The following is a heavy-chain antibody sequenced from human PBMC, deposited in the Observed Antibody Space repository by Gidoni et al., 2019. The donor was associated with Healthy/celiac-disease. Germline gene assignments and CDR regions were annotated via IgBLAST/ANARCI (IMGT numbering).Heavy chain of an antibody. CDR1: GVTFSSYA. CDR2: IIPIFGTA. D-gene: IGHD3-3*02. Sequence: QVQLVQSGAEVKKPGSSVTVSCKASGVTFSSYAISWVRQAPGQGLEWMGGIIPIFGTANYAQKFQGRVTITADESTSTAYMELSSLRSEDTAVYYCARVPLASGGVPVGYFQHWGQGTLVTVSS. J-gene: IGHJ1*01. V-gene: IGHV1-69*01. CDR3: ARVPLASGGVPVGYFQH.